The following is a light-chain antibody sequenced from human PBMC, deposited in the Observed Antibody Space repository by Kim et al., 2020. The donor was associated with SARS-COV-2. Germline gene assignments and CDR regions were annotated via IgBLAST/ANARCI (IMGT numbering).Light chain of an antibody. CDR1: STDVGAHNY. J-gene: IGLJ2*01. Sequence: GQSVTLSCPAPSTDVGAHNYVCWYRQHPGKAPNLLIFDVNTRPFGVPARFSGSKSGNTASLTVSGLQAEDEADYYCSSYTNTNNLVFGGGTQLTVL. CDR3: SSYTNTNNLV. CDR2: DVN. V-gene: IGLV2-8*01.